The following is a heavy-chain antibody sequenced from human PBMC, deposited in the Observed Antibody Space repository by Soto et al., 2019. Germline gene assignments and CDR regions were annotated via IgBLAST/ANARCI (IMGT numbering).Heavy chain of an antibody. J-gene: IGHJ6*02. D-gene: IGHD4-17*01. V-gene: IGHV5-51*01. Sequence: PGESLKISCKGSGYSFTSYWIGWVRQMPGKGLEWVGIIYPGDSDTRYSPSFQGQVTISADKSISTAYLQWSSLKASDTAMYYCARHRGGTTVDYGDYYYYGMDVWGQGTTVT. CDR1: GYSFTSYW. CDR2: IYPGDSDT. CDR3: ARHRGGTTVDYGDYYYYGMDV.